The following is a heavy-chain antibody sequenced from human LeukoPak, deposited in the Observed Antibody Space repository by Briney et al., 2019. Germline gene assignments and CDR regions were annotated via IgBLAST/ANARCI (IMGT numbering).Heavy chain of an antibody. V-gene: IGHV3-23*01. CDR3: AKDRWELPQLDY. D-gene: IGHD1-26*01. Sequence: GGSLRPSCAASGFTFSSYAMSWVRQAPGKGLEWVSAISGSGGSTYYADSVKGRFTISRDNSKNTLYLQMNSLRAEDTAVYYCAKDRWELPQLDYWGQGTLVTVSS. CDR2: ISGSGGST. CDR1: GFTFSSYA. J-gene: IGHJ4*02.